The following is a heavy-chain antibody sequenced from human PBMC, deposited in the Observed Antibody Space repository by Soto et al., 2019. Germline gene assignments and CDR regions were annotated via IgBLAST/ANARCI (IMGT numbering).Heavy chain of an antibody. J-gene: IGHJ4*02. Sequence: GGSLRLSCADSGFTFSSYSMNWVRQAPGKGLEWVSYISSSSSTIYYADSVKGRFTISRDNAKNSLYLQMNRLRAEVTAVYYCLIVLRVPGDSSSSGRLTDYWGQGTLVTVSS. D-gene: IGHD6-6*01. CDR2: ISSSSSTI. CDR3: LIVLRVPGDSSSSGRLTDY. V-gene: IGHV3-48*01. CDR1: GFTFSSYS.